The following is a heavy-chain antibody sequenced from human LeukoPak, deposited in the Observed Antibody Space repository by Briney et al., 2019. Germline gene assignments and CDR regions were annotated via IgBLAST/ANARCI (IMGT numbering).Heavy chain of an antibody. Sequence: SGTLSLTCAVSGGSISSSNWWSWVRQPPGKGLEWIGEIYHSGSTNYNPSLKSRVTISVDKSKNQFSLKLSSVTAADTAVYYCARIPVGGTMVRGVRDWGQGTLVTASS. D-gene: IGHD3-10*01. CDR3: ARIPVGGTMVRGVRD. J-gene: IGHJ4*02. V-gene: IGHV4-4*02. CDR1: GGSISSSNW. CDR2: IYHSGST.